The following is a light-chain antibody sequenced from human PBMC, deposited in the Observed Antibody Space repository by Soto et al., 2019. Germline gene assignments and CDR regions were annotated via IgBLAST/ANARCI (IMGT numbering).Light chain of an antibody. J-gene: IGKJ5*01. CDR2: GAS. CDR3: HQYGISPPVT. CDR1: QSVSSSY. Sequence: IVLTQSPGTLSLSPWEKATLSCRASQSVSSSYLAWYQHKPGQAPRLLIYGASSRAAGIPDRFSGSGSGADFTLTISRLEPEDFAVYYCHQYGISPPVTFGQGTRLEIK. V-gene: IGKV3-20*01.